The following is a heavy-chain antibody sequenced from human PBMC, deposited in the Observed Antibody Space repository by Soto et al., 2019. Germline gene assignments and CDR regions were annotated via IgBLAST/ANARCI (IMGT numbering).Heavy chain of an antibody. V-gene: IGHV1-69*13. CDR1: GGTFSSYA. CDR3: ARGPFVERERFLEWAPSEVAKWFDP. D-gene: IGHD3-3*01. CDR2: IIPIFGTA. J-gene: IGHJ5*02. Sequence: ASVKVSCKAPGGTFSSYAISWVRQAPGQGLEWMGGIIPIFGTANYAQKFQGRVAITADESTSTAYMELSSLRSEDTAVYYCARGPFVERERFLEWAPSEVAKWFDPWGQGTLVTVSS.